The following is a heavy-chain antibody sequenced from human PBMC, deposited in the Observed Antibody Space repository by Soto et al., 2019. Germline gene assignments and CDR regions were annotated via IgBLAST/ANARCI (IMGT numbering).Heavy chain of an antibody. Sequence: QVQLVQSGAEVKKPGSSVKVSCKASGGTFSSYAISWVRQAPGQGLEWMGGIIPIFGTANYAQKFQGRVTITADESTSTAYMELSSLRSEDTAVYYCARSWPRYYYDSSVRTWFDPWGQGTLVTVSS. CDR1: GGTFSSYA. D-gene: IGHD3-22*01. CDR2: IIPIFGTA. CDR3: ARSWPRYYYDSSVRTWFDP. V-gene: IGHV1-69*01. J-gene: IGHJ5*02.